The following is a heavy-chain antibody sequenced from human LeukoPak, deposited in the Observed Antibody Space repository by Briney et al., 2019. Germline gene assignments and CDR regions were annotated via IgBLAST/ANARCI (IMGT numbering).Heavy chain of an antibody. CDR3: ARAGNDWNTGYYFDY. J-gene: IGHJ4*02. V-gene: IGHV4-59*01. Sequence: SETLSLTCAVYGGSFSGYYWSWIRQPPGKGLEWIGYIYFDGSTNYNPSLKSRLTISLDTSKNHISLKLSSVTAADTALYYCARAGNDWNTGYYFDYWGQGTLVTVSS. CDR2: IYFDGST. CDR1: GGSFSGYY. D-gene: IGHD1/OR15-1a*01.